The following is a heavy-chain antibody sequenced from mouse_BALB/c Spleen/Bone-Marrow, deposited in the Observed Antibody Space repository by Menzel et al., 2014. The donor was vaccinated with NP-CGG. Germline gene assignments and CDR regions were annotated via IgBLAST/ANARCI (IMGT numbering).Heavy chain of an antibody. V-gene: IGHV2-6-7*01. CDR3: ARDYGTGAMDY. Sequence: VQVVESGPGLVAPSQSLAITCTISGFSLTGYGVKWVRQPPGKGLEWLGEIWGDGSTDYNSALKSRLSISKDNSKSQVFLKMNSLQTDDTARYYCARDYGTGAMDYWGQGTSVTVSS. D-gene: IGHD1-1*01. CDR1: GFSLTGYG. CDR2: IWGDGST. J-gene: IGHJ4*01.